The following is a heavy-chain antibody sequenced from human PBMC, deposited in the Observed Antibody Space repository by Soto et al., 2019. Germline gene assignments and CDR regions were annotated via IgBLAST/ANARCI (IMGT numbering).Heavy chain of an antibody. V-gene: IGHV4-34*01. D-gene: IGHD3-16*01. CDR3: ARGRAGLGP. CDR2: IYHDGST. J-gene: IGHJ5*02. Sequence: QVQLKQWGAGLWKPSETLSLTCAVYGGSFSGYYWSWIRQYPDKGLEWIGEIYHDGSTKYNPSLKKRVTISIDRARNQFSLNLRSVTAADTAVYYCARGRAGLGPWGQGTLVTVSS. CDR1: GGSFSGYY.